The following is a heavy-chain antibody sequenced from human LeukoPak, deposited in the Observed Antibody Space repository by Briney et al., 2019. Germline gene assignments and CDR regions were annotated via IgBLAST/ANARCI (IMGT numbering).Heavy chain of an antibody. V-gene: IGHV3-64D*06. CDR2: ISSKGDST. CDR1: GFTFSTYA. D-gene: IGHD3-22*01. CDR3: VKASSDYYYDS. J-gene: IGHJ5*01. Sequence: GGSLRLSCSASGFTFSTYAMHWVRQAPGKGLEYVSAISSKGDSTFYADSVKGRFTISRDNSKNTPYLQMSSLRTEDTAVYYCVKASSDYYYDSWGQGTLVTVSS.